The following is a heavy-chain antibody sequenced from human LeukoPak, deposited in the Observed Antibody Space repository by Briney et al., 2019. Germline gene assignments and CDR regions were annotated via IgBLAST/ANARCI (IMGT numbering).Heavy chain of an antibody. D-gene: IGHD3-3*01. V-gene: IGHV4-4*02. CDR2: VHLDGRT. CDR3: AREGGFYRPLEY. CDR1: GGSVINTNW. Sequence: PSGTLSLTCGVSGGSVINTNWWTWVRQPPGKGLEWIGEVHLDGRTNYNPSLESRLTMSVDVSENQVSLKLTSVTAADTAVYYCAREGGFYRPLEYSGQGTLVTVSS. J-gene: IGHJ4*02.